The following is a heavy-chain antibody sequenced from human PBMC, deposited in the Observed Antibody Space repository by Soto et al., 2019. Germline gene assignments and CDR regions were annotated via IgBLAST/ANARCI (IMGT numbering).Heavy chain of an antibody. D-gene: IGHD3-10*01. Sequence: LSLTCAVSAGSISTTNWYVWVRQPPGMGLEWIGEIYHTWTTTYNPSLKSRVTMSVDTSKNQFSLRLSFVTAADTAVYYCATSSGSAYGLDVWGPGATVTVSS. CDR1: AGSISTTNW. CDR3: ATSSGSAYGLDV. J-gene: IGHJ6*02. CDR2: IYHTWTT. V-gene: IGHV4-4*02.